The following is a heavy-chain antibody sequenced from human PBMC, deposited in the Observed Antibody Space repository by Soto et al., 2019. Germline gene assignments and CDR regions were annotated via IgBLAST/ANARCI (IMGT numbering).Heavy chain of an antibody. CDR3: AKPPRSTSCYQCNWFGP. CDR2: ISGSGGST. V-gene: IGHV3-23*01. J-gene: IGHJ5*02. CDR1: GFTFSSYA. Sequence: PGGSLRLSCAASGFTFSSYAMSWVRQAPGKGLEWVSAISGSGGSTYYADSVKGRFTISRDNSKNTLYLQMNSLRAEDTAVYYCAKPPRSTSCYQCNWFGPWGQGTLVTVSS. D-gene: IGHD2-2*01.